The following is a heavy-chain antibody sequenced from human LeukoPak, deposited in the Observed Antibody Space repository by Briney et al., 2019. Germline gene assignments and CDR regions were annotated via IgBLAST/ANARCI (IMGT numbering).Heavy chain of an antibody. D-gene: IGHD4-17*01. CDR2: INPNSGGT. CDR3: ATHDYGDYYRLPGY. Sequence: GASVKVSCKASGYTFTSYYMHWVRQAPGQGLEWMGWINPNSGGTNYAQKFQGRVTMTRDTSISTAYMELSRLRSDDTAVYYCATHDYGDYYRLPGYWGQGTLVTVSS. V-gene: IGHV1-2*02. J-gene: IGHJ4*02. CDR1: GYTFTSYY.